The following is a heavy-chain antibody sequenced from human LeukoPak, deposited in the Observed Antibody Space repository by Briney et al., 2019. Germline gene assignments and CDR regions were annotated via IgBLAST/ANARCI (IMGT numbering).Heavy chain of an antibody. V-gene: IGHV1-18*01. CDR3: ARGGGVVRFLEWFTRDYYMDV. Sequence: ASVKVSCKASGYTFTSYGISWVRQAPGQGLEWMGWISAYNGNTNYAQKLQGRVTMTTDTSTSTAYMELRSLRSDDTAVYYCARGGGVVRFLEWFTRDYYMDVWGKGTTVTVSS. J-gene: IGHJ6*03. D-gene: IGHD3-3*01. CDR1: GYTFTSYG. CDR2: ISAYNGNT.